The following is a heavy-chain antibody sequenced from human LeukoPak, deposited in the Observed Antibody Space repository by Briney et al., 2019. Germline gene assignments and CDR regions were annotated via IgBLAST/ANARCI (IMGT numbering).Heavy chain of an antibody. J-gene: IGHJ4*02. CDR2: IKTDGSIT. CDR3: ARANYDFWSGFLVSYYFDY. D-gene: IGHD3-3*01. Sequence: GGSLRLSCAASGFSFSVYWMHWVRQAPGKGPVWVSRIKTDGSITDYADSVKGRFTISRDNAKNTLYLQMNSLRAEDTAVYYCARANYDFWSGFLVSYYFDYWGQGALVTVSS. CDR1: GFSFSVYW. V-gene: IGHV3-74*01.